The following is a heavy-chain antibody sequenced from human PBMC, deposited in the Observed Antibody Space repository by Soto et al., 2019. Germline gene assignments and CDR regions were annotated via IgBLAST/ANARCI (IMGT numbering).Heavy chain of an antibody. V-gene: IGHV4-39*01. J-gene: IGHJ5*02. D-gene: IGHD3-10*01. Sequence: PSETLSLTCTVSNDSFSNPIYYWGWIRQPPGKGLEWIGSIYHTGSSYYNPSLQGRVTISMDKSKNQFSLKLTSVTAADTAIYFCGGRTSLASVQLFVGEISNHNWFDPWSQGTLVTVSS. CDR2: IYHTGSS. CDR3: GGRTSLASVQLFVGEISNHNWFDP. CDR1: NDSFSNPIYY.